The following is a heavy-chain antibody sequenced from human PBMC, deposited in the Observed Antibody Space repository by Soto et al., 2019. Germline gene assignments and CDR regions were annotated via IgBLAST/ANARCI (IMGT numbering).Heavy chain of an antibody. CDR1: GFSLTTSAVG. Sequence: GSGPTLVNPTQPLTLTCTFSGFSLTTSAVGVGWIRQPPGQALEWLALIYRDDDKRYSPSLRSRLTITKDTSKNQVVLTMTKVDPVDTATYYCAHMSFIPSRGYYYMDVWGKGTTVTVSS. J-gene: IGHJ6*03. D-gene: IGHD2-2*01. V-gene: IGHV2-5*02. CDR3: AHMSFIPSRGYYYMDV. CDR2: IYRDDDK.